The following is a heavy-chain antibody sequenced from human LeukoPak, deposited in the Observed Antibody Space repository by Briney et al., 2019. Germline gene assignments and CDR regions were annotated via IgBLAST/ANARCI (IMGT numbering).Heavy chain of an antibody. D-gene: IGHD2-15*01. V-gene: IGHV4-39*07. CDR1: GGSISSSSYY. CDR3: ANFPYCRGGSWYSGGVDY. Sequence: PSQTLSLTCTVSGGSISSSSYYWGWIRQPPGKGLEWIGSIYYSGSTYYNPSLKSRITISVDTSKNQFSLKLSSVTAADTAVYYCANFPYCRGGSWYSGGVDYWGQGTLVTVSS. CDR2: IYYSGST. J-gene: IGHJ4*02.